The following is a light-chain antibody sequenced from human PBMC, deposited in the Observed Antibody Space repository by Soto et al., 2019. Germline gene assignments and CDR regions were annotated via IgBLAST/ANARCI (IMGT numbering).Light chain of an antibody. Sequence: EIVLTQSPATLSLPPGERATLSCRASQSVSGYFAWYQQKPGQAPRLLIYDFSNRAPGIPARFSGSWSGTDFTLTISGLEPEDAAVYYCQQRHNRPPLTFGGGTKVEIK. J-gene: IGKJ4*01. CDR1: QSVSGY. V-gene: IGKV3-11*01. CDR2: DFS. CDR3: QQRHNRPPLT.